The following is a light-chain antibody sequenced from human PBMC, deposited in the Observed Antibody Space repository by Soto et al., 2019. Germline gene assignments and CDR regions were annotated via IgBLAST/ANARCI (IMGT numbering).Light chain of an antibody. CDR3: QQYNNWPLT. J-gene: IGKJ5*01. Sequence: EIVLTQSPGTLSLSPGERATLSCRASQSVSSSYLAWYQQKPGQAPRLLIYGASSRATGIPDRFSGSGSGTEFTLTISSLQSEDFAVYYCQQYNNWPLTFGQGTRREIK. CDR1: QSVSSSY. V-gene: IGKV3-20*01. CDR2: GAS.